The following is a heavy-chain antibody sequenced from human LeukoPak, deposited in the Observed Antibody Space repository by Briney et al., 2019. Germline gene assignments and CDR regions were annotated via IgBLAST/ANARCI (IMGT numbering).Heavy chain of an antibody. V-gene: IGHV4-34*01. Sequence: SETLSLTCAVYGGSFSGYYWSWIRQPPGKGLEWIGEINHSGSANYNPPLKSRVTISVDTSKNQFSLKLSSVTAADTAMYYCARDRPNVDSTGYFSRHDAFDIWGQGTMVTVSS. CDR2: INHSGSA. J-gene: IGHJ3*02. CDR3: ARDRPNVDSTGYFSRHDAFDI. CDR1: GGSFSGYY. D-gene: IGHD3-22*01.